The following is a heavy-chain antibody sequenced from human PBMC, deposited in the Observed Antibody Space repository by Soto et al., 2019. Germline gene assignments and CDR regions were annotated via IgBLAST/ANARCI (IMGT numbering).Heavy chain of an antibody. CDR2: INPSGGST. J-gene: IGHJ6*02. D-gene: IGHD6-13*01. CDR3: ATRFSSSWTDYYYGMDV. V-gene: IGHV1-46*01. CDR1: GYTFSSSA. Sequence: GASVKVSCKASGYTFSSSAMHWVRQAPGQSLEWMGIINPSGGSTSYAQKFQGRVTMTRDTSTSTVYMELSSLRSEDTAVYYCATRFSSSWTDYYYGMDVWGQGTTVTVSS.